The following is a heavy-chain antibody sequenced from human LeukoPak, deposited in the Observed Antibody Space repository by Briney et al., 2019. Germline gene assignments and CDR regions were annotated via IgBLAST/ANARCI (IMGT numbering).Heavy chain of an antibody. CDR2: INPNTGGT. CDR3: ARVQVAARIDY. Sequence: AASVKVSCKASGYTFTGYYMHWVRQAPGQGLEWMGWINPNTGGTNYAQKFQGRVTKTRDTSISTAYMELSRLRSDDTAVYFCARVQVAARIDYWGQGTLVTVST. D-gene: IGHD6-6*01. CDR1: GYTFTGYY. J-gene: IGHJ4*02. V-gene: IGHV1-2*02.